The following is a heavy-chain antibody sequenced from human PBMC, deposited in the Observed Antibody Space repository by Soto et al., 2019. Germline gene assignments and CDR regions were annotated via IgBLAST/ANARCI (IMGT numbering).Heavy chain of an antibody. D-gene: IGHD2-15*01. Sequence: HPGGSLRLSCAASGFTFSSYAMSWVRQAPGKGLEWVSAISGSGGSTYYADSVKGRFTISRDNSKNTLYLQVNSLRAEDTAVYYCAKEPLFDGGNDLNWFDPWGQGTLVTVSS. CDR3: AKEPLFDGGNDLNWFDP. J-gene: IGHJ5*02. CDR2: ISGSGGST. V-gene: IGHV3-23*01. CDR1: GFTFSSYA.